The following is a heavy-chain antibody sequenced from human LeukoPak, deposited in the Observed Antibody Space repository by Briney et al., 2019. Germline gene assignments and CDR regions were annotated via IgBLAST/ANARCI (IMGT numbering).Heavy chain of an antibody. CDR3: ASYYFDTSGPTGLFTY. V-gene: IGHV4-39*01. Sequence: SETLSLTCAVYGGSFSGYYWGWIRQPPGKGLEWIGSLYYSGSIFYNPSLKRRVTISVDTSKNQFSLILSSVTAADTAVYYCASYYFDTSGPTGLFTYWGQGTLVTVSS. CDR2: LYYSGSI. D-gene: IGHD3-22*01. J-gene: IGHJ4*02. CDR1: GGSFSGYY.